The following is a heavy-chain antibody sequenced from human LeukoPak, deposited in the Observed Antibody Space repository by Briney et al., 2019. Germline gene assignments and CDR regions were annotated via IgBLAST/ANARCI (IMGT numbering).Heavy chain of an antibody. CDR2: INPNSGGT. J-gene: IGHJ4*02. Sequence: ASVKVSCKASGYTFTGYYMHWVRQAPGQGLEWMGWINPNSGGTNYAQNFQGRVTMTRDTSTSTAYMELSRLRSDDTAVYYCARPAWPPYYYDEASFDYWGQGTLVTVSS. CDR1: GYTFTGYY. D-gene: IGHD3-22*01. CDR3: ARPAWPPYYYDEASFDY. V-gene: IGHV1-2*02.